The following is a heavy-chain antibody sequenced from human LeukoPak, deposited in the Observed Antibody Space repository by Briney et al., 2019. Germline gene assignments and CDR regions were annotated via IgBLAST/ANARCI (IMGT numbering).Heavy chain of an antibody. CDR1: GGSISSSSYY. D-gene: IGHD2-15*01. CDR2: IYYSGST. J-gene: IGHJ1*01. V-gene: IGHV4-39*01. Sequence: PSETLSLTCTVSGGSISSSSYYWGWIRQPPGKGLEWIGSIYYSGSTYYNPSLKSRVTISVDTSKNQFSLKLSSVTAADTAVYYCAKGRYCSGGSCYSHPEYFQHWGQGTLVTVSS. CDR3: AKGRYCSGGSCYSHPEYFQH.